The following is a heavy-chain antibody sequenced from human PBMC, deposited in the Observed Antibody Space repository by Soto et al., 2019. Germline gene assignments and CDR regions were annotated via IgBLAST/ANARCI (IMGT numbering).Heavy chain of an antibody. CDR3: ARDHWTGGGYGPFDF. V-gene: IGHV3-30-3*01. CDR2: ISFDGNNK. CDR1: AFIFSDFN. D-gene: IGHD5-12*01. J-gene: IGHJ4*02. Sequence: QVRLVESGGGVVQPGRSLRLSCAASAFIFSDFNMHWVRQAPGKGLEWVAVISFDGNNKYYTDSVEGRLTISRDNSKNTLYLQMNRLTAADTAVYYCARDHWTGGGYGPFDFWGQGTLVTVSS.